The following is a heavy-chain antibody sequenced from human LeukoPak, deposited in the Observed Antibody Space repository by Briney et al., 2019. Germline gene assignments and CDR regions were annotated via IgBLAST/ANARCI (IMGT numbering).Heavy chain of an antibody. Sequence: PSETLSLTCSVSGASTHNHYWSWIRQPPGKALEWIGCVSDSETTNYNPSLKSRVSMSVDTSKNEFSLRLSSVTAADTALYYCATRPAETTWFGVFDYWSRGTLVTVSS. J-gene: IGHJ4*02. CDR3: ATRPAETTWFGVFDY. V-gene: IGHV4-59*11. CDR1: GASTHNHY. CDR2: VSDSETT. D-gene: IGHD3-10*01.